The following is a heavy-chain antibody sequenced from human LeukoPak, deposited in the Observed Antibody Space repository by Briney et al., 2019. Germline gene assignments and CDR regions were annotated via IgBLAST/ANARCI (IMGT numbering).Heavy chain of an antibody. J-gene: IGHJ4*02. CDR1: GFIFNNYW. D-gene: IGHD1-1*01. CDR2: IKYDGTTK. V-gene: IGHV3-7*03. Sequence: PGGPLRLSCAASGFIFNNYWMDWVRQTPGKGLEWVANIKYDGTTKYYVDSVKGRFTISRDSDKKLLYLQMNNLRAEDTAVYFCSRQLEEWGQGTLVTVSS. CDR3: SRQLEE.